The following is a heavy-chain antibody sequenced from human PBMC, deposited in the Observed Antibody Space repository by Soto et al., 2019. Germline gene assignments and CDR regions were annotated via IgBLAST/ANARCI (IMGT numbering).Heavy chain of an antibody. Sequence: SKTLYITIAVSRGSISLAGYSCTWLRQPPGKGLEWIGYIYHSGSAYYNPSLKSRVTISVDRSKNQFSLKLSSVTAADTAVYYCARAHYGDYGYGMDFWGKGTTVSVS. D-gene: IGHD4-17*01. CDR1: RGSISLAGYS. V-gene: IGHV4-30-2*01. J-gene: IGHJ6*04. CDR2: IYHSGSA. CDR3: ARAHYGDYGYGMDF.